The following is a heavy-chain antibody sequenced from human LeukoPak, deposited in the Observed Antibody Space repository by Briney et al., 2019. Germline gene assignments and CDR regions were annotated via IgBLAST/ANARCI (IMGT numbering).Heavy chain of an antibody. CDR1: GFTVSNNY. Sequence: PGGSLRLSCKASGFTVSNNYMNWVRQAPGKGLECVALIYSGGTTNYADSVKGRFTISRDNSKNTLYLQMTNVRVEDTAVYYCARDPPGIAASVSGGWGQGTLVTVSS. D-gene: IGHD6-13*01. CDR3: ARDPPGIAASVSGG. V-gene: IGHV3-53*01. CDR2: IYSGGTT. J-gene: IGHJ4*02.